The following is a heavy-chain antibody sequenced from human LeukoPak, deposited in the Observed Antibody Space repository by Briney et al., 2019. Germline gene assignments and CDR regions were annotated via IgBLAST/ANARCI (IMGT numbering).Heavy chain of an antibody. Sequence: SETLSLTCTVSGGSISSYYWSWIRQPPGKGLEWIGYIYYSGSTNYNPSLKSRVTISVDTSKNQFSLKLSSVTAADTAVYYCARVRGVVVAIFDYWGQGTLVTVSS. D-gene: IGHD2-15*01. CDR3: ARVRGVVVAIFDY. J-gene: IGHJ4*02. V-gene: IGHV4-59*01. CDR2: IYYSGST. CDR1: GGSISSYY.